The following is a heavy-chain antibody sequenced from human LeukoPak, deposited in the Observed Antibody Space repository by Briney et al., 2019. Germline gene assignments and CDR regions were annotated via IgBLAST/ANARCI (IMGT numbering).Heavy chain of an antibody. J-gene: IGHJ4*02. Sequence: GGALRLGCGASGFTFSDYARGWGRRARGRGLEWVLTISDDDSGTYYADSVKGRFTISRDNYKNNLFLQIKSLKAEDSAVYYSATDSERAPSVYYLGRGQGTLVTVSS. V-gene: IGHV3-23*01. CDR2: ISDDDSGT. CDR3: ATDSERAPSVYYLG. CDR1: GFTFSDYA. D-gene: IGHD3-22*01.